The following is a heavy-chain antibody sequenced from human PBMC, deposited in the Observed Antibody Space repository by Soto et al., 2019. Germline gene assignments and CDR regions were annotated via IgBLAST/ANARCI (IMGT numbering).Heavy chain of an antibody. CDR3: SSRITDAPT. J-gene: IGHJ5*02. V-gene: IGHV4-4*02. D-gene: IGHD2-2*01. CDR1: GGSISSGW. Sequence: QVQLQESGPGLVKPSATLSLICAVSGGSISSGWWTWVRQPPGKGLEWIGEILYSGRTNYNSSLNSRVTISIDKSKKQFSLNLSSVTAADTAVYYCSSRITDAPTWGQGTLVTVSS. CDR2: ILYSGRT.